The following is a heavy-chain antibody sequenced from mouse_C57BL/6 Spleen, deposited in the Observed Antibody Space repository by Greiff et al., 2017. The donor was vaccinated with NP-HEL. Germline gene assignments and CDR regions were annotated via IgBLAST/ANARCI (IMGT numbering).Heavy chain of an antibody. CDR1: GYTFTSYW. CDR2: IDPSDSYT. J-gene: IGHJ2*01. CDR3: ARWDYGSSFYYFDY. V-gene: IGHV1-69*01. Sequence: QVQLQQPGAELVMPGASVKLSCKASGYTFTSYWMHWVKQRPGQGLEWIGEIDPSDSYTNYNQKFKGKSTLTVDKSSSTAYMQLSSLTSEDSAVYYCARWDYGSSFYYFDYWGQGTTLTVSS. D-gene: IGHD1-1*01.